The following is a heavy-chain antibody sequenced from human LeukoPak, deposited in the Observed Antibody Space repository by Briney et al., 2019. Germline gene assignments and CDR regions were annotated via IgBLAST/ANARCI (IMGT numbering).Heavy chain of an antibody. V-gene: IGHV4-4*07. CDR1: GGSISTYY. D-gene: IGHD3-3*02. J-gene: IGHJ6*03. CDR2: IYSSGNA. Sequence: SETLSLTCTVSGGSISTYYWSWIRQPAGKGLEWIGRIYSSGNANCNPSLKSRVTMSVDTSKNQFSLNLSSVTAADTAVYYCAREGISTGETWYYYYVDVWGKGTTATVSS. CDR3: AREGISTGETWYYYYVDV.